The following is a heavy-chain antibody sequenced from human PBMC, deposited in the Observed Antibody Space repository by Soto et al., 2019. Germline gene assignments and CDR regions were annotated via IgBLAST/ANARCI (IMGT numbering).Heavy chain of an antibody. V-gene: IGHV5-10-1*01. CDR1: GYSFTSYW. D-gene: IGHD3-10*01. Sequence: GESLKISCKGSGYSFTSYWINWVRQMPGKGLEWMGRIDPVDSYTNYSPSFQGHVTISIDKSTSTAYMEVRSLRSDDTAVYYCARDYGSGSSHRFDPWGQGTLVTVSS. CDR3: ARDYGSGSSHRFDP. J-gene: IGHJ5*02. CDR2: IDPVDSYT.